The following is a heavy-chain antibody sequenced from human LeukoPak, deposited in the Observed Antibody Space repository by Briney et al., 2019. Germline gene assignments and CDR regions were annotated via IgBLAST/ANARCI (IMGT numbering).Heavy chain of an antibody. CDR3: ARNVPGYYYFDY. CDR2: INHSGST. CDR1: GGSISNYY. J-gene: IGHJ4*02. V-gene: IGHV4-34*01. Sequence: SETLSLTCTVSGGSISNYYWSWIRQPPGKGLEWIGEINHSGSTNYNPSLKSRVTISVDTSKNQFSLKLSSVTAADTAVYYCARNVPGYYYFDYWGQGTLVTVSS. D-gene: IGHD3-9*01.